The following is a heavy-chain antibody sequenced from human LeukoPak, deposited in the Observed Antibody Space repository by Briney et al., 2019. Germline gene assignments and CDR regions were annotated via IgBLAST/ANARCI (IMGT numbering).Heavy chain of an antibody. Sequence: GGSLRLSCAASGFTFSNFYMNWVRQAPGKGLEWVANIKEDGSEEHYVDSVKGRFTISRDNAKKSLDLQMNSLTVEDTAVYYCAKRVLSGVAVAGLDSWGQGALVTVSS. CDR3: AKRVLSGVAVAGLDS. D-gene: IGHD6-19*01. CDR2: IKEDGSEE. V-gene: IGHV3-7*01. CDR1: GFTFSNFY. J-gene: IGHJ4*02.